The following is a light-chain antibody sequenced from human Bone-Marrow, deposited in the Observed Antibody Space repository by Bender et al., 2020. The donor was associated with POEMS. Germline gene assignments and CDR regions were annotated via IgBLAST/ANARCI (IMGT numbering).Light chain of an antibody. CDR1: SNVFGDYNF. V-gene: IGLV2-11*01. CDR2: DVS. Sequence: QLALPQPPHVSGSPGQPTTIPCTGTSNVFGDYNFASWFQQRPGKVPKLLIYDVSKRPSGVPARFSGSKSGTSASLAISGLHSEDEADYYWVAWDDTLNGWVFGGGTKLTVL. J-gene: IGLJ2*01. CDR3: VAWDDTLNGWV.